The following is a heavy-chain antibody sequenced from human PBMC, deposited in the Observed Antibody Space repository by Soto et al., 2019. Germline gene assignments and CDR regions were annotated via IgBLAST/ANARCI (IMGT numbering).Heavy chain of an antibody. CDR2: IWYDGSNK. CDR1: GFTFSSYG. D-gene: IGHD3-9*01. CDR3: AREGRGADWLPYYFDY. V-gene: IGHV3-33*01. Sequence: GGSLRLSCAASGFTFSSYGMHWVRQAPGKGLEWVAVIWYDGSNKYYADSVKGRFTISRDNSKNTLYLQMNSLRAEDTAVYYCAREGRGADWLPYYFDYWGQGTLVTVSS. J-gene: IGHJ4*02.